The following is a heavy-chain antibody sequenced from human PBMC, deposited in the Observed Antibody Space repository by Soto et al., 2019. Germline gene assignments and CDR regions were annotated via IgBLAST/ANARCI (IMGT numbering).Heavy chain of an antibody. Sequence: PGGSLRLSCAASGFTFSSYSMHWVRQAPGKGLEWVSYISSSGSTIYYADSVKGRFTISRDNAKNSLYLQMNSLRAEDTAVYYCARSQAFGGVIVPFDYWGQGTLVTVSS. CDR1: GFTFSSYS. J-gene: IGHJ4*02. CDR2: ISSSGSTI. D-gene: IGHD3-16*02. V-gene: IGHV3-11*01. CDR3: ARSQAFGGVIVPFDY.